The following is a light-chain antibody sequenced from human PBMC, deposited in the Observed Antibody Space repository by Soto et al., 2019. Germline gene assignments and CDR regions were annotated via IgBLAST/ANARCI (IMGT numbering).Light chain of an antibody. CDR2: GAS. CDR3: DQSLNWPQA. Sequence: ETVMTQSPATLSVSPGERATLSCRASESVSSYLAWYQQKPGQAPRLLIYGASARATGVPARFSGSGSGTDFTLIISSLPPEDFAVYYCDQSLNWPQAFGQGTKVEIK. CDR1: ESVSSY. J-gene: IGKJ1*01. V-gene: IGKV3-15*01.